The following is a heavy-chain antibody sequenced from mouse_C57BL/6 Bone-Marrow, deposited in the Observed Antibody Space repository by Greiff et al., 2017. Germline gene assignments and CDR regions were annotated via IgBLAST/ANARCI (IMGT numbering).Heavy chain of an antibody. D-gene: IGHD3-3*01. J-gene: IGHJ2*01. CDR2: ISDGGSYT. V-gene: IGHV5-4*03. CDR3: ARGAGTWGYYFDY. CDR1: GFTFSSYA. Sequence: EVKVVESGGGLVKPGGSLKLSCAASGFTFSSYAMSWVRQTPEKRLEWVATISDGGSYTYYPDNVKGRFTISRDNAKNNLYLQMSHLKSEDTAMYYCARGAGTWGYYFDYWGQGTTLTGSS.